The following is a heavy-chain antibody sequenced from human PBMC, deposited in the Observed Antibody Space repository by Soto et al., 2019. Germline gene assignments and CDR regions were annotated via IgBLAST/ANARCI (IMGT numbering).Heavy chain of an antibody. CDR3: AKDRGPRPDAFDI. J-gene: IGHJ3*02. Sequence: GASVKVSCKASGYTFTSYAMNWVRQAPGRGLEWVSGISGSGGVKYYGDSVKGRFAISRDNSKNTLYLQMNSLRAEDTAIYYCAKDRGPRPDAFDIWGQGTLVTVSS. V-gene: IGHV3-23*01. CDR2: ISGSGGVK. D-gene: IGHD3-10*01. CDR1: GYTFTSYA.